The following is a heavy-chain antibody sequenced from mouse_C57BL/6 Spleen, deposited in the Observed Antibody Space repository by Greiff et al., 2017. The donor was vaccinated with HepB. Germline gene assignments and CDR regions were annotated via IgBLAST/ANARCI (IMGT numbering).Heavy chain of an antibody. V-gene: IGHV5-4*01. CDR2: ISDGGSYT. CDR1: GFTFSSYA. CDR3: ARERDGKYFDY. J-gene: IGHJ2*01. D-gene: IGHD1-1*01. Sequence: EVMLVESGGGLVKPGGSLKLSCAASGFTFSSYAMSWVRQTPDKRLEWVATISDGGSYTYYPDNVKGRFTISRDNAKNNLYLQMSHLKSEDTAMYYCARERDGKYFDYWGKGTTLTVSS.